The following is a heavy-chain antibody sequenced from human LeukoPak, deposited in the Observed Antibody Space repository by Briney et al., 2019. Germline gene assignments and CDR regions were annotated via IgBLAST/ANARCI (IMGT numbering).Heavy chain of an antibody. V-gene: IGHV1-69*05. Sequence: SVKVSCTASGGTFSNYAISWVRQAPGQGLEWMGGIIPIFGTANYAQKFQGRVTITTDESTSTAYMELSSLRSEDTAVYYCARGPYRGKMTEYFQHWGQGTLVTVSS. CDR3: ARGPYRGKMTEYFQH. CDR2: IIPIFGTA. CDR1: GGTFSNYA. J-gene: IGHJ1*01. D-gene: IGHD4-23*01.